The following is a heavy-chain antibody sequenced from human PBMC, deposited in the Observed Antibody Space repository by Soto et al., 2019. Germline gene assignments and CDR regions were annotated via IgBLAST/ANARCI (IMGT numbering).Heavy chain of an antibody. CDR1: GFTFSNFA. Sequence: PGGSLRLSCATSGFTFSNFAMHWVRQAPGKGLEWVAVISYDGSNKYYADSVKGRFTISRDNSKNTLYLQLSSLRSEDTAVYYCASDHLAVPGGSDYWGQGTLVTVSS. D-gene: IGHD6-19*01. CDR2: ISYDGSNK. J-gene: IGHJ4*02. V-gene: IGHV3-30-3*01. CDR3: ASDHLAVPGGSDY.